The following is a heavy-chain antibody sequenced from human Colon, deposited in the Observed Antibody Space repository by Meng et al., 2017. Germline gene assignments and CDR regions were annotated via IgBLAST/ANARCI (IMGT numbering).Heavy chain of an antibody. CDR3: ARSGGTGELYYYYGMDV. D-gene: IGHD7-27*01. CDR2: TYYRSKWYN. V-gene: IGHV6-1*01. CDR1: GDSVSSNSAA. J-gene: IGHJ6*02. Sequence: SETLSLTCAISGDSVSSNSAAGNWIRQSPSRGLEWLGRTYYRSKWYNDYAVSVKSRITINPDTSKNQFSLQLNSVTPEDTAVYYCARSGGTGELYYYYGMDVWGQGTTVTVSS.